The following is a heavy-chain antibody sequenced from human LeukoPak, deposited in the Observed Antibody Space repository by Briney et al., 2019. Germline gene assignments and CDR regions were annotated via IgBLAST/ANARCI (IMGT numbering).Heavy chain of an antibody. J-gene: IGHJ5*02. V-gene: IGHV1-18*01. CDR1: GYTFTSYG. CDR2: ISAYNGNT. D-gene: IGHD3-3*01. Sequence: ASVKVSCKASGYTFTSYGISWVRQAPGQGLEWMGWISAYNGNTNYAQKLQGRVTMTTDTSTSTAYMELRSLRSDDTAVYYCARATYYDFWGGPNWFDPWGQGTLVTVSS. CDR3: ARATYYDFWGGPNWFDP.